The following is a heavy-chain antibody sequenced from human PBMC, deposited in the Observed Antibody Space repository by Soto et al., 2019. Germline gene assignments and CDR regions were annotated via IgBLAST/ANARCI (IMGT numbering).Heavy chain of an antibody. CDR3: AREDSYGWSGESLDV. Sequence: QVQLQQWGAGLLKASETLSLTCAVVGDSLRGQSWNWIRQSPGKGLEWIGELDQSGGTNYNPSLKSRAIIADDTYKNQFSLTLSSVPAADTAVYYCAREDSYGWSGESLDVWGQGTTVTVSS. J-gene: IGHJ6*02. CDR2: LDQSGGT. D-gene: IGHD6-19*01. CDR1: GDSLRGQS. V-gene: IGHV4-34*01.